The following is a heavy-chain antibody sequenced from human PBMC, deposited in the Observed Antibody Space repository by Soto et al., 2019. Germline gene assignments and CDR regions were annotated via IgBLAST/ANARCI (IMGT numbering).Heavy chain of an antibody. D-gene: IGHD3-3*01. V-gene: IGHV1-3*01. CDR1: GDTFTSYA. J-gene: IGHJ5*02. CDR2: INAGNGNT. CDR3: AREGKDYDFWSGYYSWFDP. Sequence: ASVKVCCKAPGDTFTSYAMHWARQAPGQRLEWMGWINAGNGNTKYSQKFQGRVTITRDTSASTAYMELSSLRSEDTAVYYCAREGKDYDFWSGYYSWFDPWGQGTLVTVSS.